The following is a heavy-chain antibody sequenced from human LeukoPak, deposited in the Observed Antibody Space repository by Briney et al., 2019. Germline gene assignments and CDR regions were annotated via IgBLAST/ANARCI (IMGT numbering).Heavy chain of an antibody. D-gene: IGHD3-3*01. V-gene: IGHV1-18*01. J-gene: IGHJ4*02. CDR1: GYTFTSYV. Sequence: ASVKVSCKASGYTFTSYVISWVRQAPGQGLEWMGWISAYNGNTNYAQKLQGRVTMTTDTSTSTAYMELRSLRSDDTAVYYCARDPGDFWSGYQPHFDYWGQGTLVTVSS. CDR3: ARDPGDFWSGYQPHFDY. CDR2: ISAYNGNT.